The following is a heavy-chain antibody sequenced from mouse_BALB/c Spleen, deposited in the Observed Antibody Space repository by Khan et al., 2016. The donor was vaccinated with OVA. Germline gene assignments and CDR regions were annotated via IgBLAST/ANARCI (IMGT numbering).Heavy chain of an antibody. CDR1: GYSITSDYA. CDR3: AGWLRPPNAMDY. D-gene: IGHD2-2*01. J-gene: IGHJ4*01. V-gene: IGHV3-2*02. Sequence: EVQLQESGPGLVKPSQSLSLTCTVTGYSITSDYAWNWIRQFPGNKLEWMGYISYSGSTRYYPSLTSRISLTRDTSKNQFFLQLNFVTIEDTATYYCAGWLRPPNAMDYWGQGTSVTVSS. CDR2: ISYSGST.